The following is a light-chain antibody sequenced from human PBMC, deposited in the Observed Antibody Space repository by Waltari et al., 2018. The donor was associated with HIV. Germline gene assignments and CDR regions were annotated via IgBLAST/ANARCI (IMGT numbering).Light chain of an antibody. J-gene: IGKJ3*01. CDR3: QQRGNWPLFT. V-gene: IGKV3-11*01. CDR1: QSVSSY. CDR2: DAS. Sequence: EIVMTQSPDTLSVSPGERAALSCRASQSVSSYLAWYQQKPGQAPRLLIYDASNRATGIPARFSGSGSGTDFTLTISSLEPEDFAVYYCQQRGNWPLFTFGPGTKVDIK.